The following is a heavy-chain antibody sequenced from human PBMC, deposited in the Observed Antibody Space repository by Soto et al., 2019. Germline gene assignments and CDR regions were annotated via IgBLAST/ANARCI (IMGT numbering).Heavy chain of an antibody. V-gene: IGHV1-3*01. D-gene: IGHD2-2*02. CDR1: GYTFTSYA. Sequence: GASVKVSCKASGYTFTSYAMHWVRQAPGQRLEWMGWINAGNGNTKYSQKSQGRVTITRDTSASTAYMELSSLRSEDTAVYYCASPKGYCSSTSCYTGDYYYYGMDVWGQGTTVTVSS. J-gene: IGHJ6*02. CDR3: ASPKGYCSSTSCYTGDYYYYGMDV. CDR2: INAGNGNT.